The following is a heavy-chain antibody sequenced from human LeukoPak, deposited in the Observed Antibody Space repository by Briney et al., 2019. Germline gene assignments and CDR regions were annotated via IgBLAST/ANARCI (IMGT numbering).Heavy chain of an antibody. CDR1: GFSFDTYW. CDR2: IRYDGSNK. Sequence: GGSLRLSCAASGFSFDTYWMTWVRQAPGKGLEWVAFIRYDGSNKYYADSVKGRFTISRDNSKNTLYLQMNSLRAEDTAVYYCAKDSPSPYQLLKSWFDPWGQGALVTVSS. CDR3: AKDSPSPYQLLKSWFDP. V-gene: IGHV3-30*02. D-gene: IGHD2-2*01. J-gene: IGHJ5*02.